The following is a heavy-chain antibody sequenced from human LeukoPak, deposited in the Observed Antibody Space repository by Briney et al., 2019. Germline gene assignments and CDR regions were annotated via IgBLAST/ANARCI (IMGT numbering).Heavy chain of an antibody. V-gene: IGHV4-61*08. Sequence: SETLSLTRTVSGGSISSGDYYWSWIRQPPGKGLEWIGYIYYSGSTNYNPSLKSRVTISVDTSKNQFSLKLSSVTAADTAVYYCARWVYSNYDPYWYFDLWGRGTLVTVSS. CDR1: GGSISSGDYY. CDR2: IYYSGST. CDR3: ARWVYSNYDPYWYFDL. J-gene: IGHJ2*01. D-gene: IGHD4-11*01.